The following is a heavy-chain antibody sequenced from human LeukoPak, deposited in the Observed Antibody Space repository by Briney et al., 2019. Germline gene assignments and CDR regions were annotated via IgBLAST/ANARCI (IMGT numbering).Heavy chain of an antibody. V-gene: IGHV4-34*01. CDR1: VGSFSGYY. J-gene: IGHJ3*01. CDR2: INHSGST. Sequence: SETLSLTCAVYVGSFSGYYWSWIRQPPGKGLEWIGEINHSGSTNYNPSLKSRVTISVDTSKNQFSLKLTSVTAADTAVYYCARAHDYGNVFDVWGQGTMVTVSS. D-gene: IGHD4-17*01. CDR3: ARAHDYGNVFDV.